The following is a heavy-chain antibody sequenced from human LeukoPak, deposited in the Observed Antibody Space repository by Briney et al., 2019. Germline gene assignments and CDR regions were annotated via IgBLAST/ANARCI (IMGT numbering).Heavy chain of an antibody. Sequence: GASVKVSCKVSGYTLTELSMHWVRQAPGKGLEWMGGFDPEDGETIYAQKFQGRVTMTEDTSTDTAYMELSSLRSEDTAVYYCATEANYYDSSGPWGWGQGTLVTVSS. CDR2: FDPEDGET. CDR3: ATEANYYDSSGPWG. D-gene: IGHD3-22*01. J-gene: IGHJ4*02. CDR1: GYTLTELS. V-gene: IGHV1-24*01.